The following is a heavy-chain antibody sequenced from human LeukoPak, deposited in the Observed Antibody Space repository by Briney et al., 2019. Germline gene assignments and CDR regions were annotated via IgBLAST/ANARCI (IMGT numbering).Heavy chain of an antibody. D-gene: IGHD5-24*01. Sequence: GGSLRLSCAASGFTFSSYWMNWVRQAPGKGLEWVASINQVGSEKYYVDSVKGRFTISRDNAKNSLYLQMNSLRAEDTAVYYCARDGYNFEGFDYWGQGTLVTVSS. CDR1: GFTFSSYW. CDR2: INQVGSEK. CDR3: ARDGYNFEGFDY. V-gene: IGHV3-7*01. J-gene: IGHJ4*02.